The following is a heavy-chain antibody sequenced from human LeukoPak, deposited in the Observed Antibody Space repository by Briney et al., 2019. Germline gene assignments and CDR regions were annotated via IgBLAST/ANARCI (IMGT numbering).Heavy chain of an antibody. J-gene: IGHJ5*02. V-gene: IGHV4-34*01. CDR2: INHSGST. CDR1: GGSFSGYY. Sequence: SETLSLTCAVYGGSFSGYYWSWIRQPPGKGLEWIGEINHSGSTNYNPSLKSRVTISVDTSKNQFPLKLSSVTAADTAVYYCARGQIHYDFWSGYLLRFDPWGQGTLVTVSS. CDR3: ARGQIHYDFWSGYLLRFDP. D-gene: IGHD3-3*01.